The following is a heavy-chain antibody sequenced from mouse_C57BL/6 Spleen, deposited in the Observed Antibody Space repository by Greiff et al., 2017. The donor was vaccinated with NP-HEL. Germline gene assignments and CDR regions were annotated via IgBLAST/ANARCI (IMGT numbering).Heavy chain of an antibody. J-gene: IGHJ4*01. CDR1: GYTFTDYE. CDR2: IDPETGGT. V-gene: IGHV1-15*01. D-gene: IGHD1-1*01. Sequence: QVQLQQSGAELVRPGASVTLSCKASGYTFTDYEMHWVKQTPVHGLEWIGAIDPETGGTAYNQKFKGKAILTADKSSSTAYMELRSLTSEDSAVYYCTRSSTVVAHYYAMDYWGQGTSVTVSS. CDR3: TRSSTVVAHYYAMDY.